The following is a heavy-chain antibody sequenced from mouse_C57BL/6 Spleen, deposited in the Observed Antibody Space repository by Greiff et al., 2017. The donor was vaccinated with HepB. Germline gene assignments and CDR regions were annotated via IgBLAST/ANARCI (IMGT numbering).Heavy chain of an antibody. CDR3: AKTTVVATDWFAY. D-gene: IGHD1-1*01. J-gene: IGHJ3*01. CDR1: GNPFTGYW. Sequence: VQLQQSGAELMKPGASGKLSCKAPGNPFTGYWIEGVKKRPGHGLEWIGEILPGSGSTNYNEKFKGKATSTADTSSNTAYMQLSSLTTEDSAIYYCAKTTVVATDWFAYWGQGTLVTVSA. CDR2: ILPGSGST. V-gene: IGHV1-9*01.